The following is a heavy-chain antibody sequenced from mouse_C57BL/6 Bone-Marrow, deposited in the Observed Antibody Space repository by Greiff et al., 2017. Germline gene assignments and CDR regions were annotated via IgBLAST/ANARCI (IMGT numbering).Heavy chain of an antibody. J-gene: IGHJ4*01. D-gene: IGHD2-14*01. CDR1: GYSITRGYY. CDR3: AREGYYYAMDY. CDR2: ISYAGSN. V-gene: IGHV3-6*01. Sequence: EVQRVESGPGLVKPSQSLSPTCSVTGYSITRGYYWNWIRQFPGNKLEWMGYISYAGSNNYNPSLKNRISITRDTSKNQFFLKLNSVTTEDTATYYCAREGYYYAMDYWGQGTSVTVSS.